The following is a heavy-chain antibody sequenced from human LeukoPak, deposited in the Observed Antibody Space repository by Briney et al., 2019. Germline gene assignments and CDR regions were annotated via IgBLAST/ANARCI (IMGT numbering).Heavy chain of an antibody. CDR3: ARGHRSSSAYHCNAMDV. Sequence: SGTLSLTCGVSGGSISNTNWWTWFRQPPGKGLEWIGEVNLQGSTNYNPSLKSRVSISVDTSENRLSLTLTSLTAADTAVYYCARGHRSSSAYHCNAMDVWGQGTTVTVSS. J-gene: IGHJ6*02. CDR1: GGSISNTNW. V-gene: IGHV4-4*02. CDR2: VNLQGST. D-gene: IGHD3-16*01.